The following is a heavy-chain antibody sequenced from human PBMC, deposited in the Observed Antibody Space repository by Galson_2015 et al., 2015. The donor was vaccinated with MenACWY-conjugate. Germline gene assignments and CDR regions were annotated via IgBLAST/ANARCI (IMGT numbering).Heavy chain of an antibody. V-gene: IGHV3-48*04. CDR1: GFTFSSYS. CDR2: ISSSSSTI. J-gene: IGHJ6*02. D-gene: IGHD3-22*01. Sequence: SLRLSCAASGFTFSSYSMNWVRQAPGKGLEWVSYISSSSSTIYYADSVKGRFTISRDNAKNSLYLQMNSLRAEDTAVYYCTIPYYYDSSGHRGPYGMDVWGQGTTVTVSS. CDR3: TIPYYYDSSGHRGPYGMDV.